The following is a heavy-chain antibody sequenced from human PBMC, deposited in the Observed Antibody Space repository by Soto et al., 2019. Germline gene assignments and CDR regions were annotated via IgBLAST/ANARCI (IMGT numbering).Heavy chain of an antibody. CDR3: ARERTRGFDP. CDR1: GYTFSSYE. V-gene: IGHV1-8*01. Sequence: QVHLVQSGAEVRKPGASVKVSCKASGYTFSSYEINWVRQATGQGLEWMGWMNPNSGNTAYAQKFQGRVTMTRNTSISTAHMELSSLRSEDTAMYYCARERTRGFDPWGQGTLVIVSS. J-gene: IGHJ5*02. CDR2: MNPNSGNT.